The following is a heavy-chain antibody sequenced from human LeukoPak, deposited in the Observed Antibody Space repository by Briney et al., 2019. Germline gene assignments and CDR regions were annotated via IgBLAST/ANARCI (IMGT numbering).Heavy chain of an antibody. Sequence: GSLRLSCAASGFTFSSYSMNWIRQPPGKGLEWIGSIYYSGSTYYNPSLESRVIISLDTSKNQFSLKLRSVTAADTAVYYCASPDTAMVNGYWGQGTLVTVSS. CDR3: ASPDTAMVNGY. CDR2: IYYSGST. J-gene: IGHJ4*02. D-gene: IGHD5-18*01. CDR1: GFTFSSYS. V-gene: IGHV4-39*01.